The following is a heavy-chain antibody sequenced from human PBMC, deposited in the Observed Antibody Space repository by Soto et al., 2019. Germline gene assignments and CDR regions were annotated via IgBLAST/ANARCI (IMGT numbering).Heavy chain of an antibody. D-gene: IGHD2-2*02. Sequence: GGSLRLSCVGSGFTFSNYSINWVRQAPGKGLEWVSSISSRSDIYYADSVKGRFTISRDNAKNSVSLQMNGLRAEDTAVYYCAREYTAWPLAYGLDVWGQGTTVTVSS. V-gene: IGHV3-21*01. CDR1: GFTFSNYS. J-gene: IGHJ6*02. CDR2: ISSRSDI. CDR3: AREYTAWPLAYGLDV.